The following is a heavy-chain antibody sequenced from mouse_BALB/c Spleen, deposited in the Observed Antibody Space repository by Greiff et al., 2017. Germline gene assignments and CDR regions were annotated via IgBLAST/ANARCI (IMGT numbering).Heavy chain of an antibody. J-gene: IGHJ3*01. CDR3: ARESLPYYGSSGFAY. CDR2: IWAGGST. V-gene: IGHV2-9*02. D-gene: IGHD1-1*01. Sequence: QVQLKESGPGLVAPSQSLSITCTVSGFSLTSYGVHWVRQPPGKGLEWLGVIWAGGSTNYNSALMSRLSISKDNSKSQVFLKMNSLQTDDTAMYYCARESLPYYGSSGFAYWGQGTLVTVSA. CDR1: GFSLTSYG.